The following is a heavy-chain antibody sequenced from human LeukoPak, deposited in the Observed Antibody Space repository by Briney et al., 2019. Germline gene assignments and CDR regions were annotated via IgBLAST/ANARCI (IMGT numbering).Heavy chain of an antibody. V-gene: IGHV3-23*01. J-gene: IGHJ4*02. CDR3: ARDAELLTIPQGYFDY. CDR2: ISGSGGST. CDR1: GFTFSSYA. D-gene: IGHD3-3*01. Sequence: GGSLRLSCAVSGFTFSSYAMSGVRQARGEGVEWVSAISGSGGSTYCADSVEGRFTISRDNSKNTLYLQMNSLRAEDTAVYYCARDAELLTIPQGYFDYWGQGTLVTVSS.